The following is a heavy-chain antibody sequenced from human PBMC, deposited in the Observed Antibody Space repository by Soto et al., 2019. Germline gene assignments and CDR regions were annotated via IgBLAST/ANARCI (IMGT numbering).Heavy chain of an antibody. Sequence: SETLSLTCTVSGGSISSGDYYWSWIRQPPGKGLEWIGYIYYSGSTYYNPSLKSRVTISVDTSKNQFSLKLSSVTAADTAVYYCAREGGYNYYDSSGYLAYWGQGTLVTVSS. CDR2: IYYSGST. D-gene: IGHD3-22*01. CDR1: GGSISSGDYY. J-gene: IGHJ4*02. CDR3: AREGGYNYYDSSGYLAY. V-gene: IGHV4-30-4*01.